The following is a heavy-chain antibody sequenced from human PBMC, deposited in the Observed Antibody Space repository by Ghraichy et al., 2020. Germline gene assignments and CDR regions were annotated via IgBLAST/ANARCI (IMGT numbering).Heavy chain of an antibody. CDR2: INHSGST. V-gene: IGHV4-34*01. Sequence: LSLTCAVYGGSFSGYYWSWIRQPPGKGLEWIGEINHSGSTNYNPSLKSRVTISVDTSKNQFSLKLSSVTAADTAVYYCARVHLIAAADTQTDYWGQGTLVTVSS. CDR3: ARVHLIAAADTQTDY. CDR1: GGSFSGYY. J-gene: IGHJ4*02. D-gene: IGHD6-13*01.